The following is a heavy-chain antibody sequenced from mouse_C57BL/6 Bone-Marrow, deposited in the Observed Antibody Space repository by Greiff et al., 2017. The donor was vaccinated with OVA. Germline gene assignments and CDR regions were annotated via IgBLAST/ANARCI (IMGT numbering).Heavy chain of an antibody. Sequence: EVQLQQSVAELVRPGASVKLSCTASGFNIKNTYMQWVKQRPEQGPEWIGRIDPANGNTKYAPKFQGKATITADTSSNTAYLQLSSLTSENTAIYCCARDYCGSSPYYFDSWRKGTTLTVSA. J-gene: IGHJ2*01. V-gene: IGHV14-3*01. CDR2: IDPANGNT. CDR1: GFNIKNTY. D-gene: IGHD1-1*01. CDR3: ARDYCGSSPYYFDS.